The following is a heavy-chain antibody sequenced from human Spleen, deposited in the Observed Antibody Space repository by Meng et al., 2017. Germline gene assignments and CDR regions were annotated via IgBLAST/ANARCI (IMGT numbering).Heavy chain of an antibody. CDR3: ARGIGGYYVAWGLYYYYGMDV. V-gene: IGHV3-11*05. CDR1: GFTFSDYY. CDR2: ISSSSSYI. Sequence: GGSLRLSCAASGFTFSDYYMTWIRQAPGKGLEWVSSISSSSSYIYYADSVKGRFTISRDNAKNSLYLQMNSLRAEDTAVYYCARGIGGYYVAWGLYYYYGMDVWGQGTTVTVSS. J-gene: IGHJ6*02. D-gene: IGHD3-22*01.